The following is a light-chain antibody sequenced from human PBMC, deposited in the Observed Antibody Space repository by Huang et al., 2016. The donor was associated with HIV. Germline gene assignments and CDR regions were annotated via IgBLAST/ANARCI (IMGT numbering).Light chain of an antibody. CDR2: GAS. CDR1: QSIATN. V-gene: IGKV3-15*01. Sequence: ETVMTQSPATLSVSPGGKATLSCRASQSIATNLAWYQQRPGQPPRLLVFGASTRAAGVPARFSGSGSGTDFTLTISGLQSEDFAVYYCQQYNEWPPWTFDQGTKVEI. J-gene: IGKJ1*01. CDR3: QQYNEWPPWT.